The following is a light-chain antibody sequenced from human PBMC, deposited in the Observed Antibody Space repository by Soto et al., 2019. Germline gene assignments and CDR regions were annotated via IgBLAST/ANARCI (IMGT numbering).Light chain of an antibody. J-gene: IGKJ5*01. CDR1: QSVSSSY. V-gene: IGKV3D-20*02. Sequence: EIVLTQSPGTLSLSPGERATLSCRASQSVSSSYLAWYQQKPGQAPRLLIYGASNRATGTPARFSGSGSGADFTLTISSLETEDSAVYYCQHRNSWPPGATFGQGTRLEIK. CDR2: GAS. CDR3: QHRNSWPPGAT.